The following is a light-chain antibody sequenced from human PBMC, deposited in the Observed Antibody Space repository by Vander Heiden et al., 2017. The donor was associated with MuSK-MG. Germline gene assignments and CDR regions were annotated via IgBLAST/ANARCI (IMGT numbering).Light chain of an antibody. Sequence: NFMLTQPHSVSESPGQTVTISCTRSSGSIATNYVQWYQRRPGSSPTTVIYEDDQRPSGVPDRFSGSIDSSSNSASLTISGLKTEDEADYYCQSYDTSNWVFGGGTKLTVL. V-gene: IGLV6-57*01. CDR3: QSYDTSNWV. J-gene: IGLJ3*02. CDR1: SGSIATNY. CDR2: EDD.